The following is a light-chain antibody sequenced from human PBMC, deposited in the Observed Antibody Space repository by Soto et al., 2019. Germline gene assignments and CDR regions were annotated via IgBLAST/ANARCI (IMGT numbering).Light chain of an antibody. CDR2: DAS. CDR1: QGVSSY. V-gene: IGKV3D-11*01. CDR3: QQRSNWLLT. J-gene: IGKJ4*01. Sequence: EIALTQSPATLSLSPGERATLSCRASQGVSSYLAWYQQKPGQAPRLLIYDASNRATGIPARFSGSGPGTDFTLTISSLEPEDFAVYYCQQRSNWLLTFGGGTKVEIK.